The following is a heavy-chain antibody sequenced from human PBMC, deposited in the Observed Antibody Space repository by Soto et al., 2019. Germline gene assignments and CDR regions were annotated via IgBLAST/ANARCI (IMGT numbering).Heavy chain of an antibody. D-gene: IGHD6-13*01. V-gene: IGHV1-69*13. Sequence: SVKVSCKASGGTFSSYAISWVRQAPGQGLEWMGGIIPIFGTANYAQKFQGRVTITADESTSTAYIELSSLRSEDTAVYYCALRSGIAAAAPYYYYGMDVWGQGTTVTVSS. CDR1: GGTFSSYA. CDR3: ALRSGIAAAAPYYYYGMDV. CDR2: IIPIFGTA. J-gene: IGHJ6*02.